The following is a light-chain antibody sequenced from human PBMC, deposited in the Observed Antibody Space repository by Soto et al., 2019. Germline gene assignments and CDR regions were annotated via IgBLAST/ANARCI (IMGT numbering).Light chain of an antibody. Sequence: EIVMKQLPGCLSVHPGERATLSCRASQSVTTNLAWYQQKPGQAPSLLIYGAFTRATGIPARFSGTGSGTEFTLTISSLQSEDIALYYCQQYNDWPLTFGQGTKVDIK. V-gene: IGKV3-15*01. CDR3: QQYNDWPLT. CDR2: GAF. J-gene: IGKJ1*01. CDR1: QSVTTN.